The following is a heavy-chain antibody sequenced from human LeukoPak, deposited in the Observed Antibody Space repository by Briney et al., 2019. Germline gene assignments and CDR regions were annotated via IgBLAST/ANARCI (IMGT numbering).Heavy chain of an antibody. CDR1: GFTFSDYS. J-gene: IGHJ3*02. V-gene: IGHV3-21*01. Sequence: PGGSLRLSCAASGFTFSDYSMDWVRQAPGKGLEWVSSISSRSSYIYYADSVKGRFTIARDNAKNSLYLQMNSLRAEDTAVYYCATDPGDGFDIWGQGTMVIVSS. CDR2: ISSRSSYI. CDR3: ATDPGDGFDI.